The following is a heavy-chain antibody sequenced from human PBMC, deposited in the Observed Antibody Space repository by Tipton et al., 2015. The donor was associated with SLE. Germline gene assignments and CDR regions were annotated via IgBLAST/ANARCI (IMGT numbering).Heavy chain of an antibody. V-gene: IGHV3-74*01. D-gene: IGHD3-10*01. CDR1: GFTFSSHW. CDR2: INVDGSGT. CDR3: VRGGFGSGLDC. Sequence: SLRLSCAASGFTFSSHWMHWVRQAPGKGLVWVSQINVDGSGTTYADSVKGRFTLFRDNAKNAVYLQMNSLRAEDTAVYYCVRGGFGSGLDCWGQGTLVTVSP. J-gene: IGHJ4*02.